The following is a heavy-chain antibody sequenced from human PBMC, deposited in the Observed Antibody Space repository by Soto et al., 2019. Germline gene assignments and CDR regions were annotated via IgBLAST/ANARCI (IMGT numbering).Heavy chain of an antibody. CDR1: GFTFSSHA. J-gene: IGHJ4*02. V-gene: IGHV3-30*03. Sequence: SLRLSCAAAGFTFSSHAMNWVRQAPGKGLEWVAVISFDGSNRYYADSQRGRLTISRDNSRNTLYLQMDNLRPDDTAIYYCARAHGPYYDSSYYGLARNYFDYWGQGTLVTVS. CDR2: ISFDGSNR. CDR3: ARAHGPYYDSSYYGLARNYFDY. D-gene: IGHD3-22*01.